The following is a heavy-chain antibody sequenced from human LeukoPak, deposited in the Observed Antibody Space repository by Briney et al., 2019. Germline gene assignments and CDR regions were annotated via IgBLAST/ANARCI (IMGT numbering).Heavy chain of an antibody. V-gene: IGHV3-23*01. Sequence: PGRSLRLSCAASGFTFSSYGMHWVRQAPGKGLVWVSVISGSGDNTYYADSVKGRFTISRDNSKNMLYQQMNSLRAEDTAVYYCAKWKYSNSGIDDYWGQGTLVTVSS. CDR3: AKWKYSNSGIDDY. CDR2: ISGSGDNT. D-gene: IGHD6-6*01. CDR1: GFTFSSYG. J-gene: IGHJ4*02.